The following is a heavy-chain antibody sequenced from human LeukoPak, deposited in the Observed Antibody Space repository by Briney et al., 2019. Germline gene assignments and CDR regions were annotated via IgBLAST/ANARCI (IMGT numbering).Heavy chain of an antibody. Sequence: GGSLRLSCAASGFTFSSYGMSWVRQAPGKGLEWVSAISGSGGSTYYADSVKGRFTISRDNSKNTLYLQMNSLRAEDTAVYYCATLGYCSSTSCSFYYFDYWGQGTLVTVSS. D-gene: IGHD2-2*01. J-gene: IGHJ4*02. CDR2: ISGSGGST. V-gene: IGHV3-23*01. CDR1: GFTFSSYG. CDR3: ATLGYCSSTSCSFYYFDY.